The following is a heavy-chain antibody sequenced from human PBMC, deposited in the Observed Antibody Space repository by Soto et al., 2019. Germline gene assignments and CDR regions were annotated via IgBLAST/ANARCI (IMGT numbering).Heavy chain of an antibody. V-gene: IGHV3-13*05. D-gene: IGHD1-26*01. CDR1: GFTFSSYD. CDR3: ARGRGWDDGDAFDI. J-gene: IGHJ3*02. CDR2: IGTAGDP. Sequence: GGSLRLSCAASGFTFSSYDMHWVRQATGKGLEWVSAIGTAGDPYYPGSVKGRFTISRENAKNSLYLQMNSLRAGDTAVYYCARGRGWDDGDAFDIWGQGTMVTVSS.